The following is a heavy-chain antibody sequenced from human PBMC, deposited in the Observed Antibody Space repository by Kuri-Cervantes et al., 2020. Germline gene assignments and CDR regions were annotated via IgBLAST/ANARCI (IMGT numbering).Heavy chain of an antibody. CDR1: GFTFSSYD. Sequence: GESLKISCAASGFTFSSYDMHWVRQATGKGLEWVSAIGTAGDTYYPGSVKGRFTISRENAKNSLYLQMNSLRDEDTAVYYCARGGGFVVVTAGDYWGQGTLVTVSS. J-gene: IGHJ4*02. V-gene: IGHV3-13*01. CDR2: IGTAGDT. D-gene: IGHD2-21*02. CDR3: ARGGGFVVVTAGDY.